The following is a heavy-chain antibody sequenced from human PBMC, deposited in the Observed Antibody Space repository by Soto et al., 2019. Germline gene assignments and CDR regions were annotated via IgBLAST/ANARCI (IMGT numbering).Heavy chain of an antibody. CDR2: IYWDDDK. CDR3: AHRQRTVYFDY. CDR1: GFSLSTSGVG. Sequence: QITLKESGPTLVKPTQTLTLTCTFSGFSLSTSGVGVGWIRQPPGKALEWLALIYWDDDKRYSPSLKSRLTITEDTSKNPVVLTITNMDPVNTATYYCAHRQRTVYFDYWGQGTLVTVSS. D-gene: IGHD4-17*01. J-gene: IGHJ4*02. V-gene: IGHV2-5*02.